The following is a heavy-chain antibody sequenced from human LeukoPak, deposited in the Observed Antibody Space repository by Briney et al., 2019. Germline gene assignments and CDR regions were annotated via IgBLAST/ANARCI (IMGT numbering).Heavy chain of an antibody. CDR1: GFTFDDYA. V-gene: IGHV3-9*01. Sequence: GRSLRLSCAASGFTFDDYAMHWVRQAPGKGLEWVSGISWNSGSIGYADSVKGRFTISRDNAKNSLYLQMNSLRAEDTAVYYCARESTMVRGALDYWGQGTLVTVSS. CDR3: ARESTMVRGALDY. D-gene: IGHD3-10*01. J-gene: IGHJ4*02. CDR2: ISWNSGSI.